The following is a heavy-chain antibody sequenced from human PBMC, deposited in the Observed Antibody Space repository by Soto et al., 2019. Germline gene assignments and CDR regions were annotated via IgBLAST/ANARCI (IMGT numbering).Heavy chain of an antibody. CDR3: AKGLRHPQCGGDCPAFGS. V-gene: IGHV3-23*01. J-gene: IGHJ5*02. D-gene: IGHD2-21*02. Sequence: EVQLLESGGGWVQPGGSLRLACEASGFSVSTHAMNWVRQAPGKGLEWVSGIADSGDRTHYADSVKGRFTISRDNSKTTLYLQMNSLRAEDTAVFYCAKGLRHPQCGGDCPAFGSWGQGTLVTVSS. CDR1: GFSVSTHA. CDR2: IADSGDRT.